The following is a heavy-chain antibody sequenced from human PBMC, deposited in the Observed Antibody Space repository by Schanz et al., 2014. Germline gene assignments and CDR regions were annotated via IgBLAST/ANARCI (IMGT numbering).Heavy chain of an antibody. CDR2: IRYDGINK. CDR1: GFTFSTTG. Sequence: QVRLVESGGCVVQPGGSLRLSCAASGFTFSTTGMHWVRQAPGKGLVWVTYIRYDGINKYYADSVKGRFTVSRDNAKRTLFPQMDSLRPEDTAIYYCAKEWSPSFWGQGTLVTVSS. D-gene: IGHD1-26*01. V-gene: IGHV3-30*02. CDR3: AKEWSPSF. J-gene: IGHJ4*02.